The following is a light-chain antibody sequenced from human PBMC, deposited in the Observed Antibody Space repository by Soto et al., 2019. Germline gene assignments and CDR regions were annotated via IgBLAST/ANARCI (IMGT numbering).Light chain of an antibody. V-gene: IGLV1-51*02. J-gene: IGLJ2*01. CDR3: GTWDNGLSAVV. CDR1: DSNIWYNS. Sequence: QSLLTQPPSVSAAPGQKITISCSGSDSNIWYNSVSWYQQLPGTAPKLLISENDERPSDLPDRFSASKSGTSATLGITGLQTGDEATYFCGTWDNGLSAVVFGGGTKVTVL. CDR2: END.